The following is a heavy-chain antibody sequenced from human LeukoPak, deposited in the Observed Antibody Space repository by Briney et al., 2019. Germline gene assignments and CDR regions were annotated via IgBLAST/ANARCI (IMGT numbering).Heavy chain of an antibody. J-gene: IGHJ4*02. CDR3: ARDFIGIDY. CDR1: GGSISSSSYY. V-gene: IGHV4-39*02. D-gene: IGHD3-16*02. Sequence: SETLSLTCTVSGGSISSSSYYWGWIRQPPGKGLEWIGSIYYSGSTYYNPSLKSRVTISVDTSKNQFSLKLTSVTAADTAVYYCARDFIGIDYWGQGTLVTVSS. CDR2: IYYSGST.